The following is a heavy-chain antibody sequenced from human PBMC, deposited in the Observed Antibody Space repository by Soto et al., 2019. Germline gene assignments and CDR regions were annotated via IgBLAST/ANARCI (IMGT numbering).Heavy chain of an antibody. CDR1: GYTLTELS. CDR3: AISSGWYWDYYGMDV. CDR2: FDPEDGET. V-gene: IGHV1-24*01. Sequence: AVKVSCKVSGYTLTELSMHWVRQAPGKGLEWMGGFDPEDGETIYAQKFQGRVTMTEDTSTDTAYMELSSLRSEDTAVYYCAISSGWYWDYYGMDVWGQGTTVTVSS. J-gene: IGHJ6*02. D-gene: IGHD6-19*01.